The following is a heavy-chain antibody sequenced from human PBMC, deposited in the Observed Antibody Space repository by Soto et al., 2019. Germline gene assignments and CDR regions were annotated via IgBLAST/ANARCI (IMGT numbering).Heavy chain of an antibody. CDR1: GFTFSTSA. V-gene: IGHV3-21*01. CDR3: ARLGRNYDFWSGYGMDV. J-gene: IGHJ6*01. D-gene: IGHD3-3*01. CDR2: ISSSSSYI. Sequence: PRASLRPSFAHSGFTFSTSAMPSVRQTPLNVLEWVSSISSSSSYIYYADSVKGRFTISRDNAKNSMYLQMNSLRAEDTAVYYCARLGRNYDFWSGYGMDVWGQGTPVTVSS.